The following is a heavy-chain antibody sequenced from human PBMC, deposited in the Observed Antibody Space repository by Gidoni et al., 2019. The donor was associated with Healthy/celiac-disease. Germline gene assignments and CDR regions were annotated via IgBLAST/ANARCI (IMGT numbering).Heavy chain of an antibody. D-gene: IGHD3-22*01. CDR3: ARGKDYYDSSGYLSNYWYFDL. V-gene: IGHV3-74*01. CDR2: INSDGSST. Sequence: EVQLVESGGGLVQPGGSLRLSCAASGFTFSSYWMHWVGQAPGKGLVWVSRINSDGSSTSYADSVKGRFTISRDNAKNTLYLQMNSLRAEDTAVYYCARGKDYYDSSGYLSNYWYFDLWGRGTLVTVSS. J-gene: IGHJ2*01. CDR1: GFTFSSYW.